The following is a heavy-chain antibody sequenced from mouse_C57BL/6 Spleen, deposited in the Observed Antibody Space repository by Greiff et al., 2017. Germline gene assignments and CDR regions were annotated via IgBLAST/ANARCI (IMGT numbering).Heavy chain of an antibody. D-gene: IGHD3-2*02. CDR1: GYTFTDYY. V-gene: IGHV1-26*01. CDR2: INPNNGGT. CDR3: AREDSSGYVAWFAY. Sequence: VQLQQSGPELVKPGASVKISCKASGYTFTDYYMNWVKQSHGKSLEWIGDINPNNGGTSYNQTFKGKATLTVAKSSSTAYMELRSLTSEDSAVYYCAREDSSGYVAWFAYWGQGTLVTVSA. J-gene: IGHJ3*01.